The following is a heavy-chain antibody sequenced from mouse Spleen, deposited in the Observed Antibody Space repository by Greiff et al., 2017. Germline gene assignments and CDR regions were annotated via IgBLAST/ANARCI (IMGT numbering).Heavy chain of an antibody. J-gene: IGHJ1*03. CDR1: GYAFSSSW. CDR3: AREGGYFDV. V-gene: IGHV1-82*01. Sequence: QVQLQQSGPELVKPGASVKISCKASGYAFSSSWMNWVKQRPGNGLEWIGRIYPGDGDTNYNGKFKGKATLTADKSSSTAYMQLSSLTSEDSAVYFCAREGGYFDVWGTGTTVTVSS. CDR2: IYPGDGDT.